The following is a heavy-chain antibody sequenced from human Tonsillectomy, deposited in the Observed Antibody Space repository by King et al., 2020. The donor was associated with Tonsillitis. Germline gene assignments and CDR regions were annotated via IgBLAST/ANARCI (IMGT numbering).Heavy chain of an antibody. CDR3: TRTTVTVDY. J-gene: IGHJ4*02. CDR2: IRSKANCYST. V-gene: IGHV3-73*02. CDR1: GFTFSGSA. Sequence: VQLVESGGGLVQPGGSLKLSCAASGFTFSGSAMHWVRQASGKGLEWVGRIRSKANCYSTAYAAAVKGRFTISRDDSKNTADLQMNSLKTEDTAVYYCTRTTVTVDYWGQGTLVTVSS. D-gene: IGHD4-17*01.